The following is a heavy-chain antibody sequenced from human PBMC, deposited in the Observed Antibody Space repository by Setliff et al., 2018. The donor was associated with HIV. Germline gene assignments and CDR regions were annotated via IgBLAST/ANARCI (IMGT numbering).Heavy chain of an antibody. V-gene: IGHV4-34*10. D-gene: IGHD6-13*01. CDR2: INHSAFT. CDR3: ARTPSYRSSWEYYFDY. Sequence: SETLSLTCAVYGESFSRYYFTWIRQAPGRGLEWIGEINHSAFTKYNPSLASRVTMSIDTSKNQFSLLLSSVTAADAAVYYCARTPSYRSSWEYYFDYWGQGVLVTVSS. J-gene: IGHJ4*02. CDR1: GESFSRYY.